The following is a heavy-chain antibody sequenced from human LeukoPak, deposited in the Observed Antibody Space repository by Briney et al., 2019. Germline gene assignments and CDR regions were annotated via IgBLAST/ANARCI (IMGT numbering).Heavy chain of an antibody. CDR2: INPNSGGT. CDR3: ARARIAARPWFDP. Sequence: ASVKVSCKASGYTFTGYYMHWVRQAPGQGLEWMGWINPNSGGTNYAQKFQGRVTMTRDTSISTAYTELSRLRSDDTAVYYCARARIAARPWFDPWGQGTLVTVPS. V-gene: IGHV1-2*02. D-gene: IGHD6-6*01. CDR1: GYTFTGYY. J-gene: IGHJ5*02.